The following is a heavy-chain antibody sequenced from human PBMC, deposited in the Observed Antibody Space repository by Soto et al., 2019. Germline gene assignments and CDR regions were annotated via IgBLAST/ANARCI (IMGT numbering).Heavy chain of an antibody. V-gene: IGHV3-33*01. D-gene: IGHD2-2*01. CDR1: GFTFSSYG. CDR3: ARAKDIVVVPAAQVAGFDP. CDR2: IWYDGSNK. Sequence: PGGSLRLSCAASGFTFSSYGMHWVRQAPGKGLEWVAVIWYDGSNKYYADSVKGRFTISRDNSKNTLYLQMNSLRAEDTAVYYCARAKDIVVVPAAQVAGFDPWGQGTLVTVSS. J-gene: IGHJ5*02.